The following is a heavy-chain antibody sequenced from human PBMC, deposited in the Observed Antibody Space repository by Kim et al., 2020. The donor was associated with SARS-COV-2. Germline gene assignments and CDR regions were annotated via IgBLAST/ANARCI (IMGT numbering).Heavy chain of an antibody. CDR3: ARGPRREAAGIYYYGMDV. V-gene: IGHV4-59*09. D-gene: IGHD6-13*01. J-gene: IGHJ6*02. Sequence: KSRVTISVDTSKNQFSLKLSSVTAADTAVYYCARGPRREAAGIYYYGMDVWGQGTTVTVSS.